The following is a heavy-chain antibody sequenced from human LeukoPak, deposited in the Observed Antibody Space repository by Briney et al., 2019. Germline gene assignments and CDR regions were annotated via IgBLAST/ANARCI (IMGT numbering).Heavy chain of an antibody. CDR2: INAGNGDT. CDR3: ARTPQWLPDY. D-gene: IGHD6-19*01. CDR1: GYTFTGYY. J-gene: IGHJ4*02. Sequence: EASVKVSCKASGYTFTGYYMHWVRQAPGQGLEWMGWINAGNGDTKYSQKFQGRVTITRDTSASTAYMELSSLRSEDTAVYYCARTPQWLPDYWGQGTLVTVSS. V-gene: IGHV1-3*01.